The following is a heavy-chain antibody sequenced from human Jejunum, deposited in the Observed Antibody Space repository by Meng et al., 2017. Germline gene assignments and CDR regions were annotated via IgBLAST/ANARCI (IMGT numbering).Heavy chain of an antibody. V-gene: IGHV4-39*07. Sequence: LQLQEPGPGLVKPSGTLSLTCTVSGGSISSSSYYWGWIRQPPGKGLEWIGSIYYSGSTYYNPSLKSRVTISVDTSKNQFSLKLSSVTAADTAVYYCASYAATVTTLGVVWFDPWGQGTLVTVSS. CDR2: IYYSGST. J-gene: IGHJ5*02. D-gene: IGHD4-17*01. CDR1: GGSISSSSYY. CDR3: ASYAATVTTLGVVWFDP.